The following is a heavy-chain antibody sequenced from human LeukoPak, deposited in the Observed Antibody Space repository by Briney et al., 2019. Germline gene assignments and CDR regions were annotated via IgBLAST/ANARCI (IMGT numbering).Heavy chain of an antibody. Sequence: PSRTLSLTCDVSGDSMSNYWWSWVRQPPGKGLEWIGEISQRGTTSYNTSLKSRVTMSLDNSKNQFSLKVYSLIVADTAIYYCARHIGILVSRGFDYWGLGTLVTVSS. D-gene: IGHD2-21*01. CDR3: ARHIGILVSRGFDY. CDR2: ISQRGTT. CDR1: GDSMSNYW. V-gene: IGHV4-4*02. J-gene: IGHJ4*02.